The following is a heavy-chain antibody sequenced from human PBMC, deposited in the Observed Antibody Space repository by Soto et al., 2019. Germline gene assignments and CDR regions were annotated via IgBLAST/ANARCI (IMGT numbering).Heavy chain of an antibody. D-gene: IGHD3-22*01. CDR1: GYTFTGYY. CDR3: AATDYYDSSGYYRSRNAFDI. V-gene: IGHV1-2*02. J-gene: IGHJ3*02. CDR2: INPNSGGT. Sequence: ASVKVSCKASGYTFTGYYMHWVRQAPGQGLEWMGWINPNSGGTNYAQKFQGRVTMTRDTSISTAYMELSRLRSDDTAVYYCAATDYYDSSGYYRSRNAFDIWGEGTMVTVSS.